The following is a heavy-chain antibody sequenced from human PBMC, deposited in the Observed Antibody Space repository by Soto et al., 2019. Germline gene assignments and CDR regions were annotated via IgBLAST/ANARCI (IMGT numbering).Heavy chain of an antibody. CDR3: ARAGNSPHYYGSGSYSRYFDY. J-gene: IGHJ4*02. Sequence: ASVKVSCKASGYTFTSYYMHWVRQAPGQGLEWMGIINPSGGSTSYAQKFQGRVTMTRDTSTSTVYMELSSLRSEDTAVYYCARAGNSPHYYGSGSYSRYFDYWGQGTLVTVSS. V-gene: IGHV1-46*03. CDR1: GYTFTSYY. CDR2: INPSGGST. D-gene: IGHD3-10*01.